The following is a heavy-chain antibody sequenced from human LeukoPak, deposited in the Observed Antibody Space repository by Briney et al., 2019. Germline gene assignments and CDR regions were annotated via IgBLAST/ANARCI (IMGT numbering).Heavy chain of an antibody. CDR1: GFTFNGYA. D-gene: IGHD6-19*01. Sequence: PGGSLILSCAGSGFTFNGYAFSWVRQAPGKGLEWVAVTGGSDDNTHYADSVRGRFTISRDNSEKRLFLQMNSLRPDDSALYYCTKDLMTGFSSGWYFAYGGQGILVTVSS. J-gene: IGHJ4*02. CDR3: TKDLMTGFSSGWYFAY. CDR2: TGGSDDNT. V-gene: IGHV3-23*01.